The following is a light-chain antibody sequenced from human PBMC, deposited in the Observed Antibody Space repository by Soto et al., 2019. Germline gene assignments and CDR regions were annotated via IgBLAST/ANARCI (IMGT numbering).Light chain of an antibody. Sequence: EIALTQSPATLSLSPGERAPLSCRASQSVSSYLAWYQQKPGQAPRLLIYDASNRATGIPARFSGSGSGTDFTLTISSLEPEDFAVYYCQQRSNWPQLTFGGGTKVDI. V-gene: IGKV3-11*01. CDR3: QQRSNWPQLT. J-gene: IGKJ4*01. CDR1: QSVSSY. CDR2: DAS.